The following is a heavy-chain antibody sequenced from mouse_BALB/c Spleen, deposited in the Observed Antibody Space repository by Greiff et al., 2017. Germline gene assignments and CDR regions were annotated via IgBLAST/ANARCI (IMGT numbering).Heavy chain of an antibody. V-gene: IGHV1-69*01. Sequence: VQLQQPGAELVMPGASVKMSCKASGYTFTDYWMHWVKQRPGQGLEWIGAIDTSDSYTSYNQKFKGKATLTVDESSSTAYMQLSSLTSEDSAVYFCASLLRYYAMDYWGQGTSVTVSS. CDR3: ASLLRYYAMDY. CDR2: IDTSDSYT. D-gene: IGHD1-1*01. J-gene: IGHJ4*01. CDR1: GYTFTDYW.